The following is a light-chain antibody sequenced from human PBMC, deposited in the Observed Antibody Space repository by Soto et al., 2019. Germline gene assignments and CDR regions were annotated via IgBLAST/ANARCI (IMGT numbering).Light chain of an antibody. CDR3: QQYESSRT. CDR1: QSVSSTF. V-gene: IGKV3-20*01. J-gene: IGKJ1*01. Sequence: EIVLTQSPGTLSLTPGERATLSCRASQSVSSTFSAWYQQKPGQAPKVLIYGASTRATGIPDRSSGSGSGTDFTLTISRLEPEDFAMYYCQQYESSRTFGQGTKVEMK. CDR2: GAS.